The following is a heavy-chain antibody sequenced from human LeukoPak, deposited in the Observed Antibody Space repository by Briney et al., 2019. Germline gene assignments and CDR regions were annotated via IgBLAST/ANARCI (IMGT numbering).Heavy chain of an antibody. V-gene: IGHV4-38-2*01. J-gene: IGHJ5*02. D-gene: IGHD6-13*01. CDR2: IYHSAIT. Sequence: AETLSLTCAVSGYSISSDYHWCFIRHPPKKRLDWIATIYHSAITFYTASLKSRVTISVDTSKNHFSLRLTTVTAADTAVYYCARAPIPAAGHVTWGQGKLVTVSS. CDR3: ARAPIPAAGHVT. CDR1: GYSISSDYH.